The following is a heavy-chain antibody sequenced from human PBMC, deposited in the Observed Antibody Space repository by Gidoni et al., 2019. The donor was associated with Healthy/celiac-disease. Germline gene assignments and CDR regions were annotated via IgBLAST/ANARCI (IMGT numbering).Heavy chain of an antibody. Sequence: EVQLLESGGGLVQPGGSLRLSCAASGFTFSSYAMSWVRKAPGKGLAWVSAISGSGGSTYYADSVKGRFTISRDNSKNTLYLQMNSLRAEDTAVYYCAANDIVVVPAASWGQGTLVTVSS. V-gene: IGHV3-23*01. CDR3: AANDIVVVPAAS. CDR2: ISGSGGST. D-gene: IGHD2-2*01. J-gene: IGHJ4*02. CDR1: GFTFSSYA.